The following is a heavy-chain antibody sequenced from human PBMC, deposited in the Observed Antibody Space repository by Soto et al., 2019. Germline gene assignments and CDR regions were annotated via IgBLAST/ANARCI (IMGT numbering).Heavy chain of an antibody. Sequence: TSETLSLTCNVSGGSMRSPTYYWGWVRQPPGKGLEWIGLVYHSGSTFYNPSLKNRVTLSVDTSKNQFSLSLRSASVADTAVYYCARPIIPDNMMAPLEHWGQGILVTVSS. D-gene: IGHD1-1*01. J-gene: IGHJ4*02. CDR1: GGSMRSPTYY. V-gene: IGHV4-39*01. CDR2: VYHSGST. CDR3: ARPIIPDNMMAPLEH.